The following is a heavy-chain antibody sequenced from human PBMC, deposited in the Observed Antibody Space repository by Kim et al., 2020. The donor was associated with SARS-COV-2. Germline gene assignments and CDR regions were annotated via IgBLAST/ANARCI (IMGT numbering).Heavy chain of an antibody. Sequence: NYNPSLKSRVTISVDTSKNQFSLKLSSVTTADTAVYYCARDPVGGYGFDYWGQGTLVTVSS. CDR3: ARDPVGGYGFDY. D-gene: IGHD5-18*01. J-gene: IGHJ4*02. V-gene: IGHV4-59*01.